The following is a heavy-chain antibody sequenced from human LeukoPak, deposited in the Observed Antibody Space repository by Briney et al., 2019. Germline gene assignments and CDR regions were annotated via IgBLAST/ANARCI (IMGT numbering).Heavy chain of an antibody. Sequence: SETLSLTCAVYGGSFSGYYWSWIRQPPGKGLEWIGEINHSGSTNYNPSLKSRVTISVDTSKNQFSLKLSSVTAADTAVYYCARGKNYYDSSGYYFWGHGTLVTVSS. CDR1: GGSFSGYY. D-gene: IGHD3-22*01. J-gene: IGHJ4*01. CDR3: ARGKNYYDSSGYYF. V-gene: IGHV4-34*01. CDR2: INHSGST.